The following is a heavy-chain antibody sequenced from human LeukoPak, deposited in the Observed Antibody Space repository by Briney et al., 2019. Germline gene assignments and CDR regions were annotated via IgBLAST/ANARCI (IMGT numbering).Heavy chain of an antibody. CDR1: GFTFSHAW. D-gene: IGHD2-2*01. J-gene: IGHJ1*01. Sequence: GGSLRLSCSASGFTFSHAWMSWVRQAPGKGLEWVGRIKSKTDGGTTDYAAPVKGRFTISRDDSKNTLSLQMNSLKTEDTAVYYCTTPGWVVVPAAVKYFQHWGQGTLVTVSS. CDR3: TTPGWVVVPAAVKYFQH. V-gene: IGHV3-15*01. CDR2: IKSKTDGGTT.